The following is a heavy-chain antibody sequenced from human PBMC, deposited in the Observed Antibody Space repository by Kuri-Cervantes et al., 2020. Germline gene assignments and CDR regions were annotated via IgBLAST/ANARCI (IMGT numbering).Heavy chain of an antibody. CDR2: INLSGGNT. CDR3: ASGYVFGMDV. Sequence: ASVKVSCKASGYTFSGYYTHWVRQAPGQGLEWVGTINLSGGNTYYAHKYEGRVTMTRDTSTGTVYMELSSLRSEDTAVYYCASGYVFGMDVWGQGTAVTVSS. J-gene: IGHJ6*02. D-gene: IGHD3-22*01. CDR1: GYTFSGYY. V-gene: IGHV1-46*01.